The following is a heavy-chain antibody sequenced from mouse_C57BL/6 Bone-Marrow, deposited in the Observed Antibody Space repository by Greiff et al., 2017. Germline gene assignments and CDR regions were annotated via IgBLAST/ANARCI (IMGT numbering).Heavy chain of an antibody. CDR2: IRPSDGDT. CDR3: AIREFFAY. Sequence: QVQLQQPGAELVQPGASVKVSCKASGYTFTSYWMHWVKQRPGQGLEWIGRIRPSDGDTNYNKKFKGQATLTVDKSSSTAYMQLSSLTSEDSAVYYCAIREFFAYWGQGHLVTVSA. J-gene: IGHJ3*01. V-gene: IGHV1-74*01. CDR1: GYTFTSYW.